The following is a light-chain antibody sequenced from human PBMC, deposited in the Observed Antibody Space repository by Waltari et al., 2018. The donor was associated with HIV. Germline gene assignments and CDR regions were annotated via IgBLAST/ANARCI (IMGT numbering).Light chain of an antibody. CDR3: VTWADRSSGPVV. J-gene: IGLJ2*01. CDR1: SSEIGSRY. V-gene: IGLV1-47*01. CDR2: RNN. Sequence: QSELTQPPSASGTPGQRITISCSGSSSEIGSRYVQWYQHVAGTAPKLLIYRNNQRASGVPERFSGSKSGTSASLAISGLRSEDEADYYCVTWADRSSGPVVFGGGTKVTVL.